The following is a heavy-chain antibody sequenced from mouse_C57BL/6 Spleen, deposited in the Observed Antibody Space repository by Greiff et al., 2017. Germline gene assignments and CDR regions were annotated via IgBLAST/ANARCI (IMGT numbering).Heavy chain of an antibody. V-gene: IGHV1-69*01. CDR1: GYTFTSYW. J-gene: IGHJ4*01. Sequence: QVQLQQPGAELVMPGASVKLSCKASGYTFTSYWMHWVKQRPGQGLEWIGEIDPSDSYTNYNQKFKGKSTLTVDKSSSTAYMQLSSLTSEDSAVYYCARSDTAQATGAKDYWGQGTSVTVSS. CDR3: ARSDTAQATGAKDY. CDR2: IDPSDSYT. D-gene: IGHD3-2*02.